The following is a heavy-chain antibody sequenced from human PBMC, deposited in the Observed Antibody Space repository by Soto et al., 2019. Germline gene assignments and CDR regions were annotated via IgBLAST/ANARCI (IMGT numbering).Heavy chain of an antibody. D-gene: IGHD6-19*01. V-gene: IGHV4-4*02. CDR2: IYHSGST. CDR1: GGSISSSNW. CDR3: ASRGIAVAGTIGVYQDYYYYGMDV. J-gene: IGHJ6*02. Sequence: SSETLSLTCAVSGGSISSSNWWSWVRQPPGKGLEWIGEIYHSGSTNYNPSLKSRVTISVDKSKNQFSLKLSSVTAADTAVYYCASRGIAVAGTIGVYQDYYYYGMDVWGQGTTVTVSS.